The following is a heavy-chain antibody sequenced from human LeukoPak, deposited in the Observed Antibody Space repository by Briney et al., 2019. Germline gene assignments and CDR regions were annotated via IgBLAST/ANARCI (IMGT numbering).Heavy chain of an antibody. Sequence: PSETLSLTCAVYGGSFSGYYWSWIRQPPGKGLEWIGEINHSGSTNYNPSLKSRVTISVDTSKNQFSLKLSSVTAADTAVYYCAREAPDYGDPHDAFDIWGQGTMVTVSS. CDR2: INHSGST. V-gene: IGHV4-34*01. D-gene: IGHD4-17*01. J-gene: IGHJ3*02. CDR1: GGSFSGYY. CDR3: AREAPDYGDPHDAFDI.